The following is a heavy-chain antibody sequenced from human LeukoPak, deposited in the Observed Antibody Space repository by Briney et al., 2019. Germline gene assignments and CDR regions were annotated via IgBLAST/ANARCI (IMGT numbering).Heavy chain of an antibody. J-gene: IGHJ4*02. CDR1: GYTFTGYY. CDR2: INPNSGGT. D-gene: IGHD2-8*01. CDR3: ARAYCTNGVCYTYY. V-gene: IGHV1-2*06. Sequence: ASVKVSCKASGYTFTGYYMHWVRQAPGQGLEWMGRINPNSGGTNYAQKFQGRVTMTRDTSISTAYMELSRLRSDDAAVYYCARAYCTNGVCYTYYWGQGTLVTVSS.